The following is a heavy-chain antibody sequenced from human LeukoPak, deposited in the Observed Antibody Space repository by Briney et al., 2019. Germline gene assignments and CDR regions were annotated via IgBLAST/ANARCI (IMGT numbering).Heavy chain of an antibody. CDR3: ASRWLVHPVGTFDY. CDR1: GGTFSSYA. D-gene: IGHD6-19*01. J-gene: IGHJ4*02. V-gene: IGHV1-69*06. CDR2: IIPIFGTA. Sequence: SVKVSCKASGGTFSSYAISWVRQAPGQGLEWMGGIIPIFGTANYAQKFQGRVTITADKSTSTAYMELSSLRSEDTAVYYCASRWLVHPVGTFDYWGQGTLVTVSS.